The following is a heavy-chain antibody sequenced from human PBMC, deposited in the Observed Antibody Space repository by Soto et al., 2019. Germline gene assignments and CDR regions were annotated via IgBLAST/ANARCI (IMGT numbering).Heavy chain of an antibody. CDR3: AREDGLVGSNSAFEY. V-gene: IGHV3-21*01. CDR1: GFSLSTYN. D-gene: IGHD1-26*01. Sequence: GILRLSGATAGFSLSTYNMYWVRQAPEKGLEWVSSINGRSNYKYYTDSVKGRFAISRDNPKNSLYLQMDILRVEDTAVYYCAREDGLVGSNSAFEYWGQGTLVTVSS. J-gene: IGHJ4*02. CDR2: INGRSNYK.